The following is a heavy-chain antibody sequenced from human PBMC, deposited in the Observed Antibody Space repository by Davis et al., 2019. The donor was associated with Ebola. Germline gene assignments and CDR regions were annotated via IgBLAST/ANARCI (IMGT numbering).Heavy chain of an antibody. CDR1: GYTFTGYY. J-gene: IGHJ6*02. V-gene: IGHV1-2*04. Sequence: AASVKVSCKASGYTFTGYYMHWVRQAPGQGLEWMGWINPNSGGTNYAQKFQGWVTMTKDTSISTAYMELSSLRSEDTAMYYCARDEDVWGQGTTVTVSS. CDR3: ARDEDV. CDR2: INPNSGGT.